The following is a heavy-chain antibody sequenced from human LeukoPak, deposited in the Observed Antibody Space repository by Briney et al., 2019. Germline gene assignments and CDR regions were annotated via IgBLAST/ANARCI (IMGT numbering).Heavy chain of an antibody. CDR1: GYTFTGYY. D-gene: IGHD6-19*01. CDR2: INPNSGGT. J-gene: IGHJ4*02. V-gene: IGHV1-2*02. CDR3: ARGPRGIAVAAVDY. Sequence: ASVKVSCKASGYTFTGYYMHWVRQAPGQGLEWMGWINPNSGGTDYAQKFQGRVTMTRDTSISTAYMELSRLRSDDTAVYYCARGPRGIAVAAVDYWGQGTLVTVSS.